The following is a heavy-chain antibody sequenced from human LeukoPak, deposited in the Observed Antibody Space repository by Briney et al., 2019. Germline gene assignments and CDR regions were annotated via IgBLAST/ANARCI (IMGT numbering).Heavy chain of an antibody. CDR2: INPSGGST. Sequence: GASVKVSCKASGYTFTSYYMHWVRQAPGQGLEWMGIINPSGGSTNYAQKFQGRVTMTRDTSTSTVYMELSSLRSEDTAVYYCARDKKDRPPKWLRFGNWFDPWGQGTLVTVSS. V-gene: IGHV1-46*01. J-gene: IGHJ5*02. CDR3: ARDKKDRPPKWLRFGNWFDP. CDR1: GYTFTSYY. D-gene: IGHD5-12*01.